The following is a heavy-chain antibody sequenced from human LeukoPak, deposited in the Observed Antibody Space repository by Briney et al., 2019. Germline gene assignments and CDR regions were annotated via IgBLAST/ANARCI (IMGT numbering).Heavy chain of an antibody. CDR3: ARDRGYYDSSGYDYYFDY. CDR2: IKQDGSEK. CDR1: GFTFSSYW. Sequence: PGGSLRLSCAASGFTFSSYWMSWVRQAPGKGLEWVANIKQDGSEKYYVDSVKGRFTISRDNAKNSLYLQMNSLRAEDTAVYYCARDRGYYDSSGYDYYFDYWGQGTLVTVSS. D-gene: IGHD3-22*01. V-gene: IGHV3-7*01. J-gene: IGHJ4*02.